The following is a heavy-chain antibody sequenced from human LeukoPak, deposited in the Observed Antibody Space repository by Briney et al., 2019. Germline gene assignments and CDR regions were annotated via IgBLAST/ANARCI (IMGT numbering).Heavy chain of an antibody. Sequence: SETLSLTCTVSGGSISGHYWSWIRQPPGKGLEWIGCIYYNGNTNYNPSLRSRVAMSVDTSKNQFSLKLSSVTAADTAVYYCAKSRNYYDSSGFYDFDSWGQGTLVTVSS. CDR3: AKSRNYYDSSGFYDFDS. CDR1: GGSISGHY. D-gene: IGHD3-22*01. CDR2: IYYNGNT. V-gene: IGHV4-59*11. J-gene: IGHJ4*02.